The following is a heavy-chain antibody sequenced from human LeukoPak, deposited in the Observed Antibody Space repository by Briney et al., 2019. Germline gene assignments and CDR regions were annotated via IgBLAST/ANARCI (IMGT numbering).Heavy chain of an antibody. CDR2: ISYDGSNK. D-gene: IGHD2-15*01. CDR1: GFTFSSYG. J-gene: IGHJ3*02. V-gene: IGHV3-30*18. CDR3: ANRLGYRSGGSCYSAAFDI. Sequence: GGSLRLSCAASGFTFSSYGMHWVRQAPGKGLEWVAVISYDGSNKYYADSVKGRFTISRDNSKNTLYLQMNSLRAEDTAVYYCANRLGYRSGGSCYSAAFDIWGQGTMVTVSS.